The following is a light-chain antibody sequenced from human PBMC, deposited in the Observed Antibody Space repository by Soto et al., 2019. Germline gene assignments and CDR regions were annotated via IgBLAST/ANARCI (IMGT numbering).Light chain of an antibody. Sequence: EIVMTPSPATLSVSPGERATLSCRASQSVSSNLAWYQQKPGQAPRLLMYGASTRAPGIPARFSGSGSGTEFTLTISSLQSEDFAVYYCQQYDNWPRTFGQGTKVDIK. J-gene: IGKJ1*01. CDR2: GAS. CDR3: QQYDNWPRT. V-gene: IGKV3-15*01. CDR1: QSVSSN.